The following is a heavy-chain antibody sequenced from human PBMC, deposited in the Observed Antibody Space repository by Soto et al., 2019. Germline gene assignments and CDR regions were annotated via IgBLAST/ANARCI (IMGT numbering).Heavy chain of an antibody. CDR3: ARGGYSSGWSFDY. V-gene: IGHV3-48*03. CDR2: LSSSGSTI. Sequence: EVQLVESGGGLVQPGGSLRLSCAASGFTFSSYEMNWVRQAPGKGLEWASYLSSSGSTIYYADSVKGRFTIARDNAKNALYLQMNSLRAEDTAVYYCARGGYSSGWSFDYWGQGTLVTVSS. CDR1: GFTFSSYE. J-gene: IGHJ4*02. D-gene: IGHD6-19*01.